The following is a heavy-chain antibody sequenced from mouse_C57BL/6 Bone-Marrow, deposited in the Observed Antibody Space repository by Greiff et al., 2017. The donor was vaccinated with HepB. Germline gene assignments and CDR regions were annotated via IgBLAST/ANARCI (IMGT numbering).Heavy chain of an antibody. CDR3: ARDDYEWAFWFAY. Sequence: VQLQQPGAELVRPGTSVKLSCKASGYTFTSYWMHWVKQRPGQGLEWIGVIDPSDSYTNYNQKFKGKATLTVDTSSSTAYMQLSSLTSEDSAVYYCARDDYEWAFWFAYWGQGTLVTVSA. CDR1: GYTFTSYW. V-gene: IGHV1-59*01. D-gene: IGHD2-4*01. CDR2: IDPSDSYT. J-gene: IGHJ3*01.